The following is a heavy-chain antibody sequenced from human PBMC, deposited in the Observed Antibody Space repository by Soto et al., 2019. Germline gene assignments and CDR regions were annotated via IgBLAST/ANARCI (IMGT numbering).Heavy chain of an antibody. V-gene: IGHV3-53*01. CDR1: GFTVGSNY. J-gene: IGHJ6*02. CDR2: IYSEGTP. Sequence: GGSLRLSCAASGFTVGSNYMSWVRQAPGKGLEWVSVIYSEGTPYYADSVKGRFTISRENSNNTLYLHMNNLRAEDTAMYYCARSTYYDILTGSYYYYAMDVWGQGTTVTVS. CDR3: ARSTYYDILTGSYYYYAMDV. D-gene: IGHD3-9*01.